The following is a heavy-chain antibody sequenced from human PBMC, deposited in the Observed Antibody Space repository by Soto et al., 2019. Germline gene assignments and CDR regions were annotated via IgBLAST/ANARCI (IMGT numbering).Heavy chain of an antibody. CDR1: GYTFTSFG. V-gene: IGHV1-18*01. CDR2: ISPYNGNT. CDR3: ARGRAATLAAAGHDY. D-gene: IGHD6-13*01. J-gene: IGHJ4*02. Sequence: QVQLVQSGAEEKKPGASVKVSCKASGYTFTSFGLSWVRQAPGQGLEWMGWISPYNGNTTYAQKIQGRVTMTTDTSTSTAYMDLRSLRSDDTAVYYCARGRAATLAAAGHDYWGQGTLVTVSS.